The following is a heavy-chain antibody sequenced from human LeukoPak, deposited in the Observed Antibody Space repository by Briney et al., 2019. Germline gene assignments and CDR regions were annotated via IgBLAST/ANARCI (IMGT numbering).Heavy chain of an antibody. V-gene: IGHV3-30*02. CDR1: GLTFSSYG. J-gene: IGHJ3*02. CDR3: AKLLWFGDLGGGPFDI. CDR2: IRYDGSNK. D-gene: IGHD3-10*01. Sequence: GGSLRLSCAASGLTFSSYGMHWVRQAPGKGLEWVAFIRYDGSNKYYADSVKGRFTISRDNSKNTLYLQMNSLRAEDTAVYYCAKLLWFGDLGGGPFDIWGQGTMVTVSS.